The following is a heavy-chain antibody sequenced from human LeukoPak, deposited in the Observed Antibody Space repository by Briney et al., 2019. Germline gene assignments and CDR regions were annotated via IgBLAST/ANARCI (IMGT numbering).Heavy chain of an antibody. Sequence: GGSLRLSCAGSGLTFSNYEMNWVRQAPGKGLEWVSFISGSGSRIYYADSVKGRFTISRDNAKNSLYLQMNNLRADDTAVYYCAKDQGRGGFGLDCWGQGTLVTVSS. CDR1: GLTFSNYE. J-gene: IGHJ4*02. CDR3: AKDQGRGGFGLDC. D-gene: IGHD3-16*01. V-gene: IGHV3-48*03. CDR2: ISGSGSRI.